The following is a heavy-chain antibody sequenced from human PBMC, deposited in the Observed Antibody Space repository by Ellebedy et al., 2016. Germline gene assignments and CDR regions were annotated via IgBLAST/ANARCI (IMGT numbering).Heavy chain of an antibody. J-gene: IGHJ5*02. Sequence: GGSLRLSCAGSGFVFTNAWMNCFRQVPTKGLEWVGRVRGMVDGGPADYAPPVKDRFIISRDDSKQTVYLQMNRLKIEDTGIYYCTRSNSGTSWGQGTLVTVSS. CDR1: GFVFTNAW. CDR2: VRGMVDGGPA. CDR3: TRSNSGTS. D-gene: IGHD1-26*01. V-gene: IGHV3-15*01.